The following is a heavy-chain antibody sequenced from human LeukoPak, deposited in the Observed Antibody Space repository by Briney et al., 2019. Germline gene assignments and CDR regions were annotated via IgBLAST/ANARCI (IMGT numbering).Heavy chain of an antibody. CDR1: DYTVASYG. Sequence: AASVKVSCKASDYTVASYGFSWVRQAPGQGLEWMGWISTYNDDTNYVQKLQGRVTMTTDTSTSTAYMELRSLRSDDTAVYYCATSAGFGDLAYFDYWGQGTLVTVSS. J-gene: IGHJ4*02. CDR3: ATSAGFGDLAYFDY. V-gene: IGHV1-18*01. CDR2: ISTYNDDT. D-gene: IGHD3-10*01.